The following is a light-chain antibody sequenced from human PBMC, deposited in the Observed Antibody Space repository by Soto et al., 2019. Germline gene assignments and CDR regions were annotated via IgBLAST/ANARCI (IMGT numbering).Light chain of an antibody. CDR3: QQRSNWPPGST. CDR2: DAS. V-gene: IGKV3-11*01. CDR1: QSVSSY. J-gene: IGKJ3*01. Sequence: EIVLTQSPATLSLSPGERATLSCRASQSVSSYLAWYQKKPGQAPRLLIYDASNRATGIPARFSGSGSGTDFTLTISSLVPEDFAVYYCQQRSNWPPGSTFGPGTKVDIK.